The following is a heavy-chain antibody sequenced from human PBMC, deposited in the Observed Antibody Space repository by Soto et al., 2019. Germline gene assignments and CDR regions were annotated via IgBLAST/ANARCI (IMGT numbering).Heavy chain of an antibody. CDR2: IYYTGST. J-gene: IGHJ4*02. Sequence: TSETLSLTCTVSGGSMGSNYWTWIRQSPGKGLEWIGYIYYTGSTKYNPSLQSRVTISLDTSKNQFSLRLTSVTSADTAVYYCARGGSYGDFFDYWGQGAQVTVSS. D-gene: IGHD4-17*01. V-gene: IGHV4-59*01. CDR1: GGSMGSNY. CDR3: ARGGSYGDFFDY.